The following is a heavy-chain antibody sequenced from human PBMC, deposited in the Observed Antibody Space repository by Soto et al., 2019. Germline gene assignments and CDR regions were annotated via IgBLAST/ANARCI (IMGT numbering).Heavy chain of an antibody. CDR3: ARDRSFDCSSTSCYTGSYCFDP. V-gene: IGHV1-69*13. J-gene: IGHJ5*02. CDR2: IIPIFGTA. CDR1: GGTFSSYA. Sequence: GASVKVSCKASGGTFSSYAISWVRQAPGQGLEWMGGIIPIFGTANYAQKFQGRVTITADESTSTAYMELSSLRSEDTAVYYCARDRSFDCSSTSCYTGSYCFDPWGQGTLVTVSS. D-gene: IGHD2-2*02.